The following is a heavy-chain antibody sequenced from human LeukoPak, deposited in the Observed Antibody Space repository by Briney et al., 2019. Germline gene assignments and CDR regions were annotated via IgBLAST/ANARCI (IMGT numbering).Heavy chain of an antibody. CDR3: ATAGTTFGGVIAKYYFDY. J-gene: IGHJ4*02. V-gene: IGHV1-24*01. D-gene: IGHD3-16*02. CDR1: GYTLTELS. CDR2: FDPEDGET. Sequence: GASVKVSCKVSGYTLTELSMHWVRQAPGKGLEWTGGFDPEDGETIYAQKFQGRVTMTEDTSTDTAYMELSSLRSEDTAVYYCATAGTTFGGVIAKYYFDYWGQGTLVTVSS.